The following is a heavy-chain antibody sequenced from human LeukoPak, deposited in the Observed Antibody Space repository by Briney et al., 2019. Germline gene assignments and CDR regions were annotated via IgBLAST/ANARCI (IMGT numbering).Heavy chain of an antibody. V-gene: IGHV3-30-3*01. J-gene: IGHJ4*02. D-gene: IGHD4-17*01. CDR1: GFTFSNYA. Sequence: GGSLRLSCAASGFTFSNYAMHWVRQAPGKGREWVALMSYDGSNKFYADSVKGRFTISRDNSKSTLYLQMNSLKAEDTAVYYCARGGVTTMTLRDLWLDYWGQGTLVTVSS. CDR2: MSYDGSNK. CDR3: ARGGVTTMTLRDLWLDY.